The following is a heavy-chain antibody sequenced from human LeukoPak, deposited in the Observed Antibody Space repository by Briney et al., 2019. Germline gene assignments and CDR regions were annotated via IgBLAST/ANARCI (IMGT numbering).Heavy chain of an antibody. Sequence: PGGSLRLSCAVSGFNFRDHWMDWVRQAPGKGLEWVGHIKTDGSETYYVDSLKGRFSISRDNTNNALYLQMNSLRVEDTAVYYCARLKNGAWFDPWGQGTLVTVSS. V-gene: IGHV3-7*03. CDR3: ARLKNGAWFDP. CDR2: IKTDGSET. D-gene: IGHD4-17*01. CDR1: GFNFRDHW. J-gene: IGHJ5*02.